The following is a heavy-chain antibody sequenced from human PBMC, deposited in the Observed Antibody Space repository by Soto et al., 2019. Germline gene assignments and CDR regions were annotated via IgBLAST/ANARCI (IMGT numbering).Heavy chain of an antibody. V-gene: IGHV1-24*01. D-gene: IGHD3-22*01. CDR1: GHSLTDLS. Sequence: QVQLVQSGAEVKKPGASVKVSCKVSGHSLTDLSISWVRQAPGKGPEWMGGYEPEDGKRQKAQKFQGRVTMTADTSTVTAQMELSSLRSSDTAVYYSATDYLDSSGWDALDMGGQWTVVIVSS. J-gene: IGHJ3*02. CDR3: ATDYLDSSGWDALDM. CDR2: YEPEDGKR.